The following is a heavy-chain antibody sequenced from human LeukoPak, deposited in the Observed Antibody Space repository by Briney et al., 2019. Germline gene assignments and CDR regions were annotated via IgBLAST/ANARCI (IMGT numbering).Heavy chain of an antibody. CDR2: INHSGST. Sequence: SETLSLTCAVYGGSFSGYYWSGIRQPPEKGLEWIGEINHSGSTNYNPSLNSRVTISVDTSKNQFSLKLSSVTAADTAVYYCARVEMATISRRRYFDYWGQGTLVTVSS. CDR1: GGSFSGYY. V-gene: IGHV4-34*01. CDR3: ARVEMATISRRRYFDY. J-gene: IGHJ4*02. D-gene: IGHD5-24*01.